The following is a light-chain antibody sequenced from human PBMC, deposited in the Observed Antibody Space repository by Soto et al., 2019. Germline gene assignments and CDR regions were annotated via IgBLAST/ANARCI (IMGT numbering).Light chain of an antibody. Sequence: QSALTQPPSASGSPGQSVTISCTGTSSDVGAYNYVSWYQQHPGKAPKLIIYEVNKRPSGVPDRFSGSKSGNTASLTVSGLQAEDEADYHCYSSGDNEKYVFGTGTKLTVL. J-gene: IGLJ1*01. CDR1: SSDVGAYNY. V-gene: IGLV2-8*01. CDR3: YSSGDNEKYV. CDR2: EVN.